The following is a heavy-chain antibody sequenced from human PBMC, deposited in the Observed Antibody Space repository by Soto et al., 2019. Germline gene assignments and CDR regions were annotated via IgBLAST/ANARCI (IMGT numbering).Heavy chain of an antibody. CDR2: IYYSGST. CDR3: ARFCSSTSCYRTQRFDP. V-gene: IGHV4-31*03. CDR1: GGSISSGGYY. Sequence: PSETLSLTCTVSGGSISSGGYYWSWIRQQPGKLLECIGYIYYSGSTYYNPSLKSRVTISVDTSKNLFSLKLSSVTAADTAVYYCARFCSSTSCYRTQRFDPWGQGTLVTVSS. J-gene: IGHJ5*02. D-gene: IGHD2-2*01.